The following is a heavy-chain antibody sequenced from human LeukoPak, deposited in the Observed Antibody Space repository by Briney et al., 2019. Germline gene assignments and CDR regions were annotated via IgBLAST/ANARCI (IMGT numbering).Heavy chain of an antibody. D-gene: IGHD1-26*01. CDR3: ARDVSDQHAFDI. V-gene: IGHV3-33*01. Sequence: PGGSLRLSCAASGFTFSSYGMHWVRQAPGKGLEWVAVIWYDGSNKYYADSVKGRFTISRDNSKNTLYLQMNSLRAEDTAVYYCARDVSDQHAFDIWGQGTMVTVSS. J-gene: IGHJ3*02. CDR1: GFTFSSYG. CDR2: IWYDGSNK.